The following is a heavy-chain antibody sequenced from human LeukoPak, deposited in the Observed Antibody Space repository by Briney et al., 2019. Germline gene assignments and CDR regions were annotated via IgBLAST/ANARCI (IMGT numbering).Heavy chain of an antibody. D-gene: IGHD2-2*01. V-gene: IGHV4-4*02. CDR1: GGSLSSSNW. CDR3: PRNTPQDTYCSSTSCYYYYYYGMDV. Sequence: SGTLSLTCAVSGGSLSSSNWWSWVRQPPGKGLEWIGEIYHIGSTNYDPSLTRRVTISVDKSKNQFCLKLSSVPAADTVVYYCPRNTPQDTYCSSTSCYYYYYYGMDVWGKGTTVTVSS. J-gene: IGHJ6*04. CDR2: IYHIGST.